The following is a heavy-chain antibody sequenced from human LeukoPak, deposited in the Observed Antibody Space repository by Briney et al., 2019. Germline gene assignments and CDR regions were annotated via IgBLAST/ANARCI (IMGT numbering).Heavy chain of an antibody. CDR1: GFTFRNYA. CDR2: ISGSGGST. D-gene: IGHD2-15*01. Sequence: GGSLRLSCTASGFTFRNYAMSWVRQAPGKGLEWVSSISGSGGSTYFADSVKGRFTFSRDNSKNTLYLQMNSLRAEDTAVYYCAKDADSYDAFDIWGQGTMVTVSS. CDR3: AKDADSYDAFDI. V-gene: IGHV3-23*01. J-gene: IGHJ3*02.